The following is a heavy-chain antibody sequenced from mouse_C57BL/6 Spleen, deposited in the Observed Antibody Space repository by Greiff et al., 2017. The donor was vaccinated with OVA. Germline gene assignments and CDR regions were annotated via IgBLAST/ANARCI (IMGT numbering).Heavy chain of an antibody. CDR3: ARSPSYYSNYDYAMDY. D-gene: IGHD2-5*01. Sequence: EVMLVESGGGLVQPGGSLSLSCAASGFTFTDYYMSWVRQPPGKALEWLGFIRNKANGYTTEYSASVKGRFTISRDNSQSILYLQMNALRAEDSATYYCARSPSYYSNYDYAMDYWGQGTSVTVSS. CDR1: GFTFTDYY. V-gene: IGHV7-3*01. J-gene: IGHJ4*01. CDR2: IRNKANGYTT.